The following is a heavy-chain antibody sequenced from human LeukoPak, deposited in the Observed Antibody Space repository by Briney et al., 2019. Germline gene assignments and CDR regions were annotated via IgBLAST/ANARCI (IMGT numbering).Heavy chain of an antibody. CDR3: ARVAKYYYDSSGYLDY. CDR2: ISAYNGNT. V-gene: IGHV1-18*01. J-gene: IGHJ4*02. Sequence: GASVKVSCKASGYTFTSYGIIWVRQAPGQGLEWMGWISAYNGNTNYAQKLQGRVTMTTDTSTSTAYMELRSLRSDDTAVYYCARVAKYYYDSSGYLDYWGQGTLVTVSS. D-gene: IGHD3-22*01. CDR1: GYTFTSYG.